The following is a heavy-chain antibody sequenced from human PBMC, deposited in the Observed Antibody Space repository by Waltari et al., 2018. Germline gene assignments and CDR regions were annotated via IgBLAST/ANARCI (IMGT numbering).Heavy chain of an antibody. Sequence: QVQLQESGPGLVKPSETLSLTWAVSGYSISSGYYWGWIRQPPGKGLEWIGSIYHSGSTYYNPSLKSRVTISVDTSKNQFSLKLSSVTAADTAVYYCARRGTTRAFDIWGQGTMVTVSS. J-gene: IGHJ3*02. V-gene: IGHV4-38-2*01. CDR3: ARRGTTRAFDI. CDR1: GYSISSGYY. D-gene: IGHD1-1*01. CDR2: IYHSGST.